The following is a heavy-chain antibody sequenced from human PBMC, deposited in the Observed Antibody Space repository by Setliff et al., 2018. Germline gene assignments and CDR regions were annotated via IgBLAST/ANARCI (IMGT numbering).Heavy chain of an antibody. V-gene: IGHV4-59*08. CDR3: ARQGTAIRWFDP. CDR2: IYTSGST. D-gene: IGHD3-10*01. CDR1: GGSISSYY. Sequence: SLTCTVSGGSISSYYWSWIRQPPGKGLEWIGHIYTSGSTNYNPSLKSRVTISVDTSKNQFSLKLSSVTAADTAVYYCARQGTAIRWFDPWGQGTLVTVSS. J-gene: IGHJ5*02.